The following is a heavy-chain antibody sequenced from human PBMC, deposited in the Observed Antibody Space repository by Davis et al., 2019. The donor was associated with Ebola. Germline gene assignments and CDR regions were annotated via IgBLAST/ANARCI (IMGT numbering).Heavy chain of an antibody. CDR2: ISAYNGNT. Sequence: AASVKVSCKASGYTFTSYGISWVRQAPGQGLEWMGWISAYNGNTNYAQKLQGRVTMTTDTSTSTAYMELRSLRSDDTAVYYCARSDIVVVTSYYFDYWGQGTLVTVSS. CDR3: ARSDIVVVTSYYFDY. V-gene: IGHV1-18*01. D-gene: IGHD2-21*02. J-gene: IGHJ4*02. CDR1: GYTFTSYG.